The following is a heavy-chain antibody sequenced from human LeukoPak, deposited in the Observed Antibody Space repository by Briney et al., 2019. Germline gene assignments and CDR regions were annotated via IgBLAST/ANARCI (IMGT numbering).Heavy chain of an antibody. Sequence: GASVKVSCKASGYTFTGYYMHWVRQAPGQGLEWMGIINPSGGSTSYAQKFQGRVTMTRDTSTSTVYMELSSLRSEDTAVYYCARGGYYYDSSGYTSDYWGQGTLVTVSS. CDR2: INPSGGST. CDR3: ARGGYYYDSSGYTSDY. D-gene: IGHD3-22*01. J-gene: IGHJ4*02. V-gene: IGHV1-46*01. CDR1: GYTFTGYY.